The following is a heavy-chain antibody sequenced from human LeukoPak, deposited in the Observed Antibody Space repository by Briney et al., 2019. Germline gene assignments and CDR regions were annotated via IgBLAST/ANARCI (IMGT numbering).Heavy chain of an antibody. D-gene: IGHD4-17*01. Sequence: WASVKVSCKASGDNFSSYVITWVRQAPGQGLEWMGRIIPTLDVANFAQKFKGRVTITADKFTNTAHLELSSLRSEDTAVYYCATSPVPGYFDYWGQGTLVTVSS. CDR1: GDNFSSYV. CDR3: ATSPVPGYFDY. J-gene: IGHJ4*02. V-gene: IGHV1-69*04. CDR2: IIPTLDVA.